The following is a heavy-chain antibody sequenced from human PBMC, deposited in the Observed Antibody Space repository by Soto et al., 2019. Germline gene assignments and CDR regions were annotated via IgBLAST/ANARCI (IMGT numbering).Heavy chain of an antibody. V-gene: IGHV3-43*01. CDR2: ISWDGNST. D-gene: IGHD2-2*01. J-gene: IGHJ6*02. Sequence: GGSLRLSCAASGFTFDDYTLHWVRQAPGKGLEWVSLISWDGNSTYYADSVKGRFTISRDNSKNSLFLQMNSLRSEDTALYYCAKERAVLVPDGIKYFGMDVWGQGTTVTVSS. CDR3: AKERAVLVPDGIKYFGMDV. CDR1: GFTFDDYT.